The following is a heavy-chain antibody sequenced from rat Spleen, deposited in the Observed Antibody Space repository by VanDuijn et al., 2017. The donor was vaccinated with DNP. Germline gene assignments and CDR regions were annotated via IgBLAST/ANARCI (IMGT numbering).Heavy chain of an antibody. J-gene: IGHJ3*01. CDR2: IIYDGSKT. V-gene: IGHV5S10*01. Sequence: EVQLVESGGGLVQPGRSLKLSCAASGFTFDNYYMAWVRQAPKKGLEWVATIIYDGSKTYYRDSVKGRFNISRDNVENTLYLQMDSLRSEDTATYYCATSSYYGYDYGFGYWGQGTLVTVSS. D-gene: IGHD1-7*01. CDR3: ATSSYYGYDYGFGY. CDR1: GFTFDNYY.